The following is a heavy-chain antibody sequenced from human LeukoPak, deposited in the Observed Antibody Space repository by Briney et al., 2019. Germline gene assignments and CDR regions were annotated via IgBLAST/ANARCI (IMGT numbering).Heavy chain of an antibody. CDR1: GFTFSSYD. D-gene: IGHD2-15*01. CDR2: ISRSGGTT. V-gene: IGHV3-23*01. J-gene: IGHJ6*03. CDR3: AKRGGTESFYYFYYMDV. Sequence: GGSLRLSCAASGFTFSSYDMTWVRQTLGKWLEGPALISRSGGTTYYADSVKGRFTISRDNSKNTLYLQMNSLRAEDTAEYYCAKRGGTESFYYFYYMDVWGKGTTVTVSS.